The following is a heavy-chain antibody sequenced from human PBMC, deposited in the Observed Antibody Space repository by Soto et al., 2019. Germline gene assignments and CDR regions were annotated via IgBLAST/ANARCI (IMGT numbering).Heavy chain of an antibody. CDR1: GGSISSYY. V-gene: IGHV4-34*01. CDR2: INHSGST. J-gene: IGHJ4*02. CDR3: ARGTGAVASIDY. D-gene: IGHD6-19*01. Sequence: SETLSLTCTVSGGSISSYYWSWIRQPPGKGLEWIGEINHSGSTNYNPSLKSRVTISVDTSKNQFSLKLSSVTAADTAVYYCARGTGAVASIDYWGQGTLVTVSS.